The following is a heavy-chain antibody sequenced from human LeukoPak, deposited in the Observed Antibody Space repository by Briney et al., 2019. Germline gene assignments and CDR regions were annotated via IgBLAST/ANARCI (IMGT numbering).Heavy chain of an antibody. CDR2: IYYSGST. CDR1: GGSISSSSYY. J-gene: IGHJ6*02. D-gene: IGHD2-15*01. Sequence: SETLSLTCTVSGGSISSSSYYWGWIRQPPGKGLEWIGSIYYSGSTYYNPSLKSRVTISVDTSKNQFSLKLSSVTAADTAVYYCASGYCSGCSCGGLYYYYGMDVWGQGTTVTVSS. V-gene: IGHV4-39*01. CDR3: ASGYCSGCSCGGLYYYYGMDV.